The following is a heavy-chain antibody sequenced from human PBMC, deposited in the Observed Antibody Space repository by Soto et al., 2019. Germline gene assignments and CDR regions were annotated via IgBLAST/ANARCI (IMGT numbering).Heavy chain of an antibody. CDR2: IGGSGGYT. V-gene: IGHV3-23*01. CDR1: GFFFSSYA. Sequence: GGSLRLSCAASGFFFSSYAMSWVRQAPGKGLEWVSGIGGSGGYTSYADSVKGRFTISRDNSKNTLYLQMNSLRAEDTAVYYCAKDAAMVSSTFNYFDYWGQGTLVTVSS. J-gene: IGHJ4*02. CDR3: AKDAAMVSSTFNYFDY. D-gene: IGHD6-13*01.